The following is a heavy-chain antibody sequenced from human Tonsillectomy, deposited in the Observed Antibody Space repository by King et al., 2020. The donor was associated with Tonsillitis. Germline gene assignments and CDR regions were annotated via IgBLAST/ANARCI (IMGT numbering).Heavy chain of an antibody. CDR2: IYYSGST. D-gene: IGHD3-16*01. J-gene: IGHJ5*02. V-gene: IGHV4-39*01. Sequence: QLQESGPGLVKPSETLSLTCTVSGGSISSSSYYWGLIRQPPGKGLEWIGSIYYSGSTYYNPSLKSRVTLSVATSKSQFSLKLSSVTAADTAVYYCARPMGDYNWFDPWGQGTLVTVSS. CDR3: ARPMGDYNWFDP. CDR1: GGSISSSSYY.